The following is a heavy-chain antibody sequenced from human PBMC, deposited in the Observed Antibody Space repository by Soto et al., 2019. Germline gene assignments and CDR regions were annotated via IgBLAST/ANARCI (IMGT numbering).Heavy chain of an antibody. CDR2: ISGSGGST. D-gene: IGHD5-18*01. J-gene: IGHJ4*02. CDR3: AKDRYSYGYQYFDY. CDR1: RFTFSSYA. V-gene: IGHV3-23*01. Sequence: LRLSCAASRFTFSSYAVSWVRQAPGKGPEWVSAISGSGGSTYYADSVKGRFTISRDNSKNTLYLQMNSLRAEDTAVYYCAKDRYSYGYQYFDYWGQGTLVTVSS.